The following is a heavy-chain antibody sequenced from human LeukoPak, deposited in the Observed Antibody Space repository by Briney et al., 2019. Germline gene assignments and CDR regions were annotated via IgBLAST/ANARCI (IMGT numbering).Heavy chain of an antibody. J-gene: IGHJ4*02. Sequence: SETLSLTCTVSGGSISPYYWSWIRQTPGKGLEWIGYILYSGTTTNYNPSLKSRVTISVDTSKNQFSLKLSSATAADTAVYYCARVGDWNDLVYWGQGPLVTVSS. D-gene: IGHD1-1*01. V-gene: IGHV4-59*01. CDR1: GGSISPYY. CDR3: ARVGDWNDLVY. CDR2: ILYSGTTT.